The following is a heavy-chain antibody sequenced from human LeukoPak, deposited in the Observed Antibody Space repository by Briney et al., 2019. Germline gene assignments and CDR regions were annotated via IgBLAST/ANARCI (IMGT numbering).Heavy chain of an antibody. CDR1: GFTFGDYA. CDR3: TRGVVIRGMSGNWFDP. V-gene: IGHV3-49*04. J-gene: IGHJ5*02. CDR2: IRSRAYGGTT. Sequence: GGSLRLSCTASGFTFGDYAMSWVRQAPGKGLEWVGLIRSRAYGGTTDYAASVKGRFTISRDDSKSIVYLQINSLKTEDRAVYYCTRGVVIRGMSGNWFDPWGQGTLVTVSS. D-gene: IGHD3-10*01.